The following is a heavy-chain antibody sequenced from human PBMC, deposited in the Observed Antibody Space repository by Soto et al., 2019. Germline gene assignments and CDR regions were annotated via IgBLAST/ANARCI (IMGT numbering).Heavy chain of an antibody. V-gene: IGHV3-23*01. D-gene: IGHD2-15*01. J-gene: IGHJ6*02. CDR3: ANPYCSGGSSYHEYQDYYGMDV. CDR2: ISGSGGST. CDR1: GFTFSSYA. Sequence: GGSLSLSCAASGFTFSSYAMSWVRQAPGKGLGWVSAISGSGGSTYYADSVKGRVTISRDNSKNTLYRQMNSLRAEDTAVSYCANPYCSGGSSYHEYQDYYGMDVWGQGTTVTVSS.